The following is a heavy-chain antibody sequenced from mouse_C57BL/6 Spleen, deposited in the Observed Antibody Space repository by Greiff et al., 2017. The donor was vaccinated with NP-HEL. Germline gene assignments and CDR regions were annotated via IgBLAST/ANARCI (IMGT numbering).Heavy chain of an antibody. CDR3: ARVAFTAIVSHFDY. D-gene: IGHD1-1*01. Sequence: VQLQQSGPELVKPGASVKISCKASGYTFTDYYMNWVKQSHGKSLEWIGDINPNNGGTSYNQKFKGKATLTVDKSSSTAYMELRSLTSEDSAVYYCARVAFTAIVSHFDYWGQGTTLTVSS. CDR2: INPNNGGT. J-gene: IGHJ2*01. V-gene: IGHV1-26*01. CDR1: GYTFTDYY.